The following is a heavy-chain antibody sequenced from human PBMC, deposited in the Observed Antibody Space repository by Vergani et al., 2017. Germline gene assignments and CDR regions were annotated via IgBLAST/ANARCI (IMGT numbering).Heavy chain of an antibody. CDR2: ISPGASTV. CDR1: GFKFSDHY. CDR3: AKNPGISATRHYYARDV. D-gene: IGHD1-20*01. J-gene: IGHJ6*04. Sequence: LEESGGGSVKPGGSLRLSCAASGFKFSDHYMSWIRQAPGKGLEWVSHISPGASTVSYTDSVTGRFTVSRDNDNNSLTLDMTTLGVEDTAVYYCAKNPGISATRHYYARDVWGKGTTVTVSS. V-gene: IGHV3-11*04.